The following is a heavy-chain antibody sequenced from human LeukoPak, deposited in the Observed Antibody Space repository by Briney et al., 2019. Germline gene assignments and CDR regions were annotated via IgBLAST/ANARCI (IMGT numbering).Heavy chain of an antibody. Sequence: GGSLGLSCAASGFTFSSYWMSWVRQAPGKGLEWVANIEQDGSEKYYVDSVKGRFTISRDNAKNSLYLQMTSLRAEDTAVYYCARDRVTMVRGVTMTLWDYYYGMDVWGKGTTVTVSS. CDR2: IEQDGSEK. D-gene: IGHD3-10*01. CDR3: ARDRVTMVRGVTMTLWDYYYGMDV. CDR1: GFTFSSYW. J-gene: IGHJ6*04. V-gene: IGHV3-7*03.